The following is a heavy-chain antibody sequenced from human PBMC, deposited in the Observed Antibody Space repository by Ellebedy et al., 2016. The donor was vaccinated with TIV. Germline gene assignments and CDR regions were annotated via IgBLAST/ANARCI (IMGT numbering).Heavy chain of an antibody. D-gene: IGHD4-11*01. Sequence: PGGSLRLSCAASGFTFSSSWVHWVRQVPGKGLEWVSSISGSGTSIYYGDSLKGRFTISRDNAENSLYLQVNSLRAEETAVYYCARTTGEHDRYYYYMDVWGKGTTVTVSS. V-gene: IGHV3-21*06. J-gene: IGHJ6*03. CDR2: ISGSGTSI. CDR1: GFTFSSSW. CDR3: ARTTGEHDRYYYYMDV.